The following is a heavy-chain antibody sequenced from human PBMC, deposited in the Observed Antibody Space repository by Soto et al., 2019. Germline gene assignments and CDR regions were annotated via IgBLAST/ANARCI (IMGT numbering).Heavy chain of an antibody. CDR3: ATDGGSTSSSAYNYFMDV. CDR1: GDTFSSYS. V-gene: IGHV1-69*08. J-gene: IGHJ6*03. D-gene: IGHD3-16*01. Sequence: QAQLVQSGAEVKRPGSSVKVSCKASGDTFSSYSISWVRQAPGQGLEWMGRIIPMVGTPNYAQKFQGRVTFSADKSTRTAYMVLNSLISDDTAVYYCATDGGSTSSSAYNYFMDVWGKGTQVTVSS. CDR2: IIPMVGTP.